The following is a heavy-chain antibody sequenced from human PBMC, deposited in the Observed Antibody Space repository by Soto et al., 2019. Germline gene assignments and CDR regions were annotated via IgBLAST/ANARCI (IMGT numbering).Heavy chain of an antibody. J-gene: IGHJ5*02. CDR1: GYTLTELS. CDR3: ATGVLGELWNWFDP. V-gene: IGHV1-24*01. D-gene: IGHD3-10*01. Sequence: GASVKVSCKVSGYTLTELSMHWVRQAPGKGLEWMGGFDPEDGETIYAQKFQGRVTMTEDTSTDTAYMELSSLRSEDTAVYYCATGVLGELWNWFDPWGQGTLVTVSS. CDR2: FDPEDGET.